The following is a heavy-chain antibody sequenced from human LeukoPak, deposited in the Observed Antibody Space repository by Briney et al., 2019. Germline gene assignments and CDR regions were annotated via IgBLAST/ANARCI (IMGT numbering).Heavy chain of an antibody. CDR3: ARGGHRKVGVDY. CDR1: GGSISSYY. J-gene: IGHJ4*02. D-gene: IGHD1-26*01. Sequence: PSETLSLTCTVSGGSISSYYWSWIRQPPGKGLEWIGYIYYSGSTNYNPSLKSRVTISVDTSKNQFSLKLSSVTAADTAVYYCARGGHRKVGVDYWGQGTLVAVSS. CDR2: IYYSGST. V-gene: IGHV4-59*01.